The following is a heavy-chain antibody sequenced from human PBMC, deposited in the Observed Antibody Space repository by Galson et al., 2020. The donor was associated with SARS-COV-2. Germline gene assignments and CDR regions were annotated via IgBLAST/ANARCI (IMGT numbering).Heavy chain of an antibody. Sequence: ASVKVSCKVSGYTLTALSMHWVRQAPGQGLEWMGAFDPEDGETIYAPKFQGRATMTEDTSTDTAYMELSSLRSEDTAVYYCATAPPVGATGWFDPWGQGTLVTVSS. CDR3: ATAPPVGATGWFDP. V-gene: IGHV1-24*01. J-gene: IGHJ5*02. CDR2: FDPEDGET. D-gene: IGHD1-26*01. CDR1: GYTLTALS.